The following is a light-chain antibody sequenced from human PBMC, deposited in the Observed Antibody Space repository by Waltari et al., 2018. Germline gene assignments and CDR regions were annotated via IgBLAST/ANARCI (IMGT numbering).Light chain of an antibody. CDR2: KAS. CDR1: QSVSVW. J-gene: IGKJ1*01. CDR3: QQYNSYST. V-gene: IGKV1-5*03. Sequence: DIQMTQSPSTLSASVGERVPITCRASQSVSVWLAWYQQKPGKAPKLLIYKASNLESGVPSRFSGSGSGTEFTLTISSLQPDDFATYYCQQYNSYSTFGQGTKVEIK.